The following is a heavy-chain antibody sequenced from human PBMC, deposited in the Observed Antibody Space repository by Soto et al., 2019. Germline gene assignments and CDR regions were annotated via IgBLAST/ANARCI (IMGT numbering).Heavy chain of an antibody. D-gene: IGHD5-12*01. J-gene: IGHJ6*02. CDR2: ISSNGGST. V-gene: IGHV3-64D*06. CDR3: VKALGYSGYAYYYGMDV. Sequence: GGSLRLSCSASGFTFSSYAMHWVRQAPGKGLEYVSAISSNGGSTYYADSVKGRFTISRDNSKNTLYLQMSSLRAEDTAVYYCVKALGYSGYAYYYGMDVWGQGTTVTVSS. CDR1: GFTFSSYA.